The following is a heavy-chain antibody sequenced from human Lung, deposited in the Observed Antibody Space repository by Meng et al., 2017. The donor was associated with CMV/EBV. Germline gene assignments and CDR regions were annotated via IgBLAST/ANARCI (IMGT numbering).Heavy chain of an antibody. CDR1: GVSTGVVISD. CDR3: ARRRGGSGRDC. D-gene: IGHD3-10*01. V-gene: IGHV4-39*01. CDR2: IYHSGST. Sequence: EAVSGLLSGCDAQACTCSVVGVSTGVVISDGDWTRQPPGEGLGWIGPIYHSGSTSYNPSRQSRVTMFVDTANNQFTLMLTSVTATDTAVYYCARRRGGSGRDCWGQGTLVTVSS. J-gene: IGHJ4*02.